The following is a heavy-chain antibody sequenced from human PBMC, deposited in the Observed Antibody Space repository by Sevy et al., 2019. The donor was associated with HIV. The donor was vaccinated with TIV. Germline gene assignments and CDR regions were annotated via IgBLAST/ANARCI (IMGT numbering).Heavy chain of an antibody. CDR2: IYYSGST. V-gene: IGHV4-59*01. D-gene: IGHD1-26*01. CDR3: ARASASGSYVEWFDP. Sequence: SETLSLTCTVSGGSISSYYWSWIRQPPGKGLEWIGYIYYSGSTNYNPYLKSRVTISLDTSKNQFSLKLSSVTAADTAVYYCARASASGSYVEWFDPWGQGTLVTVSS. CDR1: GGSISSYY. J-gene: IGHJ5*02.